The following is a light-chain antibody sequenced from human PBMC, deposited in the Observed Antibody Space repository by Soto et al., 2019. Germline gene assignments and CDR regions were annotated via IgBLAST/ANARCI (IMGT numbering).Light chain of an antibody. CDR3: HQTFASPWM. CDR2: AAS. Sequence: DIQVTQSPSFGSASVGDRVTITCRASQNIIFYLNWYQKKPGKAPKLLIHAASTLQSGAPSTFSGSGYGTDFALTISILQPGDMAAYYSHQTFASPWMFAHGTKVDI. J-gene: IGKJ1*01. V-gene: IGKV1-39*01. CDR1: QNIIFY.